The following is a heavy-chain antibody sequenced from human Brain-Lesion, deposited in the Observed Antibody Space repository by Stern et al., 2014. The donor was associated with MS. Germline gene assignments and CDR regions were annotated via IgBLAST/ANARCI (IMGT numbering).Heavy chain of an antibody. J-gene: IGHJ4*02. Sequence: VQLVESGPGLVKPSQTLSLTCNVSGGSISSGSDYWSWLRQPVGKGLQWIGRIHPSGSAYSTSSLKSRVTISTDTSKNQFSLELTSATAADTAIYYCASGYRIFDYWGQGILVTVSS. CDR2: IHPSGSA. CDR3: ASGYRIFDY. V-gene: IGHV4-61*02. D-gene: IGHD5-18*01. CDR1: GGSISSGSDY.